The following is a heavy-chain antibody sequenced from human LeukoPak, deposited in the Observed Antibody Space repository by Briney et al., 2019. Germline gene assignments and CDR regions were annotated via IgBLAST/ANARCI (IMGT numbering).Heavy chain of an antibody. V-gene: IGHV3-11*01. CDR2: ISSSGSTI. CDR3: ARDDFWSGYPL. D-gene: IGHD3-3*01. J-gene: IGHJ4*02. CDR1: GFTFSSYG. Sequence: GGSLRLSCAASGFTFSSYGMSWIRQAPGKGLEWVSYISSSGSTIYYADSVKGRFTISRDNAKNSLYLQMNSLRAEDTAVYYCARDDFWSGYPLWGQGTLVTVSS.